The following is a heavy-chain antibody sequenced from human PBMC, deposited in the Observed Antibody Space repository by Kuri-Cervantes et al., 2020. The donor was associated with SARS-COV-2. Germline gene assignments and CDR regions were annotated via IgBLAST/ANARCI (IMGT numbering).Heavy chain of an antibody. J-gene: IGHJ6*03. V-gene: IGHV4-4*07. CDR2: IYISGTT. D-gene: IGHD3-16*01. CDR1: GGSISSHY. CDR3: ARDWGASTQYYYYYMDV. Sequence: GSLRLSCTVSGGSISSHYWSWIRQPPGKGLEWIGRIYISGTTNYNPSLKSRVTMSLDTSKNQFSLKLRSVTAADTAVYFCARDWGASTQYYYYYMDVWGKGTTVTVSS.